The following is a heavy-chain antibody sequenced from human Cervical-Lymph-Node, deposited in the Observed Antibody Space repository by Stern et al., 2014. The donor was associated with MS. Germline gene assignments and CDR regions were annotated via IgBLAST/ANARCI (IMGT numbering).Heavy chain of an antibody. CDR1: GGSISSYY. CDR3: ARERPFDL. Sequence: LQLQESGPGLVKPSETLSLTCRVSGGSISSYYWRWIRQPPGKGLEWIGYIYYSGSTNYNPSLKSRVTISVDTSKNQLSLKLSSVTAADTAVYYCARERPFDLWGQGTMVTVSS. V-gene: IGHV4-59*01. CDR2: IYYSGST. J-gene: IGHJ3*01.